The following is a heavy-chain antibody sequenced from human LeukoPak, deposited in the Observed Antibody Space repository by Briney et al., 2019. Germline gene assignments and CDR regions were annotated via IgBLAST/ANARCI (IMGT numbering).Heavy chain of an antibody. Sequence: PGGSPRLSRAASGFTFSSYGMHWGRPAPGQGVGGGGGIWDDGSNKYYADSVKGRFTISRDNSKNTVYLQMNSLRAEDTGVYYCAKTTHYYDRSGTYYGMDVWGQGTTVTVSS. J-gene: IGHJ6*02. CDR2: IWDDGSNK. V-gene: IGHV3-30*02. CDR3: AKTTHYYDRSGTYYGMDV. CDR1: GFTFSSYG. D-gene: IGHD3-22*01.